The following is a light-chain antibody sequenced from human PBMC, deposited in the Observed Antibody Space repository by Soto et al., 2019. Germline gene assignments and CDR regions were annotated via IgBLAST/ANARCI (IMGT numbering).Light chain of an antibody. V-gene: IGLV2-14*01. CDR1: SRDVGGSNY. Sequence: QSALIQPASVSGSPGQSITISCTGTSRDVGGSNYVSWYQHHPHRAPRLLIYEVSYRPSGVSSRFSGSKSGNTASLTISGLQAEDEADYYCQSYDSSLSGSGVFGGGTKLTVL. CDR3: QSYDSSLSGSGV. J-gene: IGLJ3*02. CDR2: EVS.